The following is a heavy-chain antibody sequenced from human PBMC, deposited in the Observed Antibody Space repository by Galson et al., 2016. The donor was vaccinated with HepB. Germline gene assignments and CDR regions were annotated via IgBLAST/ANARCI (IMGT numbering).Heavy chain of an antibody. CDR3: AGRYSGSYRGSLDALDI. Sequence: SETLSLTCTVSGGSISSYYWSWIRQPPGKGLEWIGYIYDSGSTNYNPSLKSRVTISVETSKNKFSLKLTSVTAADTAMYYCAGRYSGSYRGSLDALDIWGQGTMVSVSS. J-gene: IGHJ3*02. V-gene: IGHV4-59*08. CDR1: GGSISSYY. CDR2: IYDSGST. D-gene: IGHD1-26*01.